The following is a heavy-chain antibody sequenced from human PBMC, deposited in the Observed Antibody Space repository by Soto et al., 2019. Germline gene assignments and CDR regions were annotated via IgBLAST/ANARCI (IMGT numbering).Heavy chain of an antibody. CDR2: IFYSRNT. CDR3: ARAYDTSGYYHDAFDV. J-gene: IGHJ3*01. CDR1: GGSINNSSNY. D-gene: IGHD3-22*01. Sequence: SETLSLTCTVSGGSINNSSNYWGWIRQPPGKGLEWIGSIFYSRNTYYNPSLKSRVTVSVDTSKTHFSLKLTSVTAADTAVYYCARAYDTSGYYHDAFDVWGQGTMVTRLL. V-gene: IGHV4-39*02.